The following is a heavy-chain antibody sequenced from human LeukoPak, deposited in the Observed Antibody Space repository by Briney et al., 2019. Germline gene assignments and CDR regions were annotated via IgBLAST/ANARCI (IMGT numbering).Heavy chain of an antibody. D-gene: IGHD2-8*01. J-gene: IGHJ4*02. CDR2: ISYDGSNK. CDR3: ARRCTNGVCYDC. V-gene: IGHV3-30*03. Sequence: GGSLRLSCAASGFTFSSYGMHWVRQAPGKGLEWVAVISYDGSNKYYADSVKGRFTISRDNSKNTLYLQMNSLRAEDTAVYYCARRCTNGVCYDCWGQGTLVTVSS. CDR1: GFTFSSYG.